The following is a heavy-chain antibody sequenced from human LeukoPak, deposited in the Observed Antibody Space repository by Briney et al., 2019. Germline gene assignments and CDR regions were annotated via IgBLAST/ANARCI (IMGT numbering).Heavy chain of an antibody. D-gene: IGHD6-19*01. J-gene: IGHJ4*02. CDR3: AGLYSSGSP. CDR1: RYTFSSYA. Sequence: GPVRGSCETFRYTFSSYALYSVRQAPGQRLEWRGWINAGNGNTKYSQKFQGRVTITRDTSASTAYMELSSLRSEDTAVYYCAGLYSSGSPWGQGTLVTVSS. V-gene: IGHV1-3*01. CDR2: INAGNGNT.